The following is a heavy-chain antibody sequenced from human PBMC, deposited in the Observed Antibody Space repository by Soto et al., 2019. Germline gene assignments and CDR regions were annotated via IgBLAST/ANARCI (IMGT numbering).Heavy chain of an antibody. CDR2: ISGSGGST. Sequence: EVQLLESGGGLVQPGGSLRLSCAASGFTFSSYATSWVRQAPGKGLEWVSAISGSGGSTDYADSVKGRFTISRDNSKNTLYLQMNSLRAEDTAVYYCAKDRGISGYYDFWSGWGQGTMVTVSS. V-gene: IGHV3-23*01. J-gene: IGHJ3*01. CDR1: GFTFSSYA. D-gene: IGHD3-3*01. CDR3: AKDRGISGYYDFWSG.